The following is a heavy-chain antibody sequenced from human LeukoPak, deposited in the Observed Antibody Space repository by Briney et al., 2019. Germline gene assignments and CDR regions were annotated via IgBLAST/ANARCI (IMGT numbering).Heavy chain of an antibody. Sequence: GGSLRLSCAASGFTFSNNGMTWVRQAPGKGMEWVTGISDGGDTTYDAASVKGRFTVSRDNSKNILYLQMTSLRAEDTAIYYCAKTQGFFDHWGQGSLVTVSS. V-gene: IGHV3-23*01. CDR3: AKTQGFFDH. CDR2: ISDGGDTT. J-gene: IGHJ4*02. CDR1: GFTFSNNG.